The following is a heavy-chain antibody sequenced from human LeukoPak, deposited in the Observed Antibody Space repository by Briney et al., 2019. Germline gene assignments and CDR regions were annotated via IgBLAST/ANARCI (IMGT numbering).Heavy chain of an antibody. CDR1: GYTFISFD. Sequence: ASVKVSCKASGYTFISFDIDWVRQATGQGLEWMGWMSPKSGNTDYAQEFQGRVTMTRNTSINTAYLKLSSLRSDDTAVYFCARGVGGLGNMDVWGEGTTVIVSS. CDR2: MSPKSGNT. CDR3: ARGVGGLGNMDV. D-gene: IGHD3-16*01. V-gene: IGHV1-8*01. J-gene: IGHJ6*03.